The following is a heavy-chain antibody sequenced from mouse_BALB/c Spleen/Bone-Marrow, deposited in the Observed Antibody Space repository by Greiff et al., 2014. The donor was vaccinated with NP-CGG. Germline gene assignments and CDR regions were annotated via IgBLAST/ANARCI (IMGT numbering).Heavy chain of an antibody. Sequence: VKVIESGPGLVAPSQSLSNTCTVSGFSLTSYGVHWVRQPPGKGLEWLGVIWAGGSTNYNSALMSRLSISKDNSKSQVFLKMNSLQTDDTAMYYCARDWLRRAMDYWGQGTSVTVSS. D-gene: IGHD2-2*01. J-gene: IGHJ4*01. CDR3: ARDWLRRAMDY. CDR2: IWAGGST. V-gene: IGHV2-9*02. CDR1: GFSLTSYG.